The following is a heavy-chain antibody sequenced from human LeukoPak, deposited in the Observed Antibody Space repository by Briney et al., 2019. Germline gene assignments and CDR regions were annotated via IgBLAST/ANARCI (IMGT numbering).Heavy chain of an antibody. D-gene: IGHD3-10*01. Sequence: ASVKVSCKAFGHTLRDVSIHWVRQAPGKGLEWMGGYDPEDDERIYSEKFLGRVTLTEDTSTDTACMELTSLRSDDTAVYYCSTETAGNYWGQGTLVTVSS. CDR2: YDPEDDER. CDR3: STETAGNY. CDR1: GHTLRDVS. V-gene: IGHV1-24*01. J-gene: IGHJ4*02.